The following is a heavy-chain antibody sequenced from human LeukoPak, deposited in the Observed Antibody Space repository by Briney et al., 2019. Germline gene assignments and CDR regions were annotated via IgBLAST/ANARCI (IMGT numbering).Heavy chain of an antibody. J-gene: IGHJ4*02. CDR1: GGSVNKWY. Sequence: SETLSLTCSVSGGSVNKWYWSWIRQPPGKGLEWIGYIYYDGSTNYNPSLKNRVTISVDTSNNQFSLKLSSVTAADTAMYYCARADYGDHVFDYWGQGTLVTVSS. V-gene: IGHV4-59*02. CDR2: IYYDGST. CDR3: ARADYGDHVFDY. D-gene: IGHD4-17*01.